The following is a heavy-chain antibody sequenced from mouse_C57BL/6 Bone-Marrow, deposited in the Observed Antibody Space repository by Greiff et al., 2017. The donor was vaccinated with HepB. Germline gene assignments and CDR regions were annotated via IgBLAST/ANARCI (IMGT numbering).Heavy chain of an antibody. Sequence: EVNVVDSGGGLVQSGRSLRLSCATSGFTFSDFYMEWVRQAPGKGLEWIAASRNKANDYTTEYSASVKGRFIVSRDTSQSILYLQMNALRAEDTAIYYCARDYDYGSSNWYFDVWGTGTTVTVSS. D-gene: IGHD1-1*01. CDR1: GFTFSDFY. CDR2: SRNKANDYTT. V-gene: IGHV7-1*01. J-gene: IGHJ1*03. CDR3: ARDYDYGSSNWYFDV.